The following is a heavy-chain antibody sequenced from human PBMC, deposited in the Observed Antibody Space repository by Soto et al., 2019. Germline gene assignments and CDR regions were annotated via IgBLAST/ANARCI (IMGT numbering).Heavy chain of an antibody. J-gene: IGHJ4*02. Sequence: QVQLQESGPGLVKPSETLSLTCSVSGGSINNYYCSWIRQPPGKGLEWIGYIYYSGSPNYNPSLTSRVTISVDTSKNQFSLHLSSVTAAYTAVYYCARVGAATLSDFWGQGTLVTVSS. D-gene: IGHD2-15*01. CDR2: IYYSGSP. CDR1: GGSINNYY. CDR3: ARVGAATLSDF. V-gene: IGHV4-59*01.